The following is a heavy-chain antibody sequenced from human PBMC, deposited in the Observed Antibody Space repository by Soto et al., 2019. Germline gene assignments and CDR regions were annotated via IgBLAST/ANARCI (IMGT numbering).Heavy chain of an antibody. CDR3: ARGAFGEASFDY. J-gene: IGHJ4*02. D-gene: IGHD3-10*01. CDR2: IRTSNTNT. CDR1: GYTFTSYG. V-gene: IGHV1-18*04. Sequence: ASVKVSCKASGYTFTSYGISWVRQAPGQGLEWMGWIRTSNTNTNYAGNLQGRVTMTTEKSTSTAYMELRSLRSDDTAVYYCARGAFGEASFDYWGQGTQVTVSS.